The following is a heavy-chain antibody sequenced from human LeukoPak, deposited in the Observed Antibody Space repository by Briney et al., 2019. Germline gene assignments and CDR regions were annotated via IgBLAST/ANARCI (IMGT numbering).Heavy chain of an antibody. D-gene: IGHD3-9*01. Sequence: GASQRLSCGASGFTFSNYAMSWVRQAPGKGLEWVSAITGGGRSTYYADSVKGRFTISRDNSKNTLYLQMNSLRTEDTAVYYCAKWGDYDVLTGYYVSDYWGQGTLVTVSS. J-gene: IGHJ4*02. CDR1: GFTFSNYA. CDR2: ITGGGRST. CDR3: AKWGDYDVLTGYYVSDY. V-gene: IGHV3-23*01.